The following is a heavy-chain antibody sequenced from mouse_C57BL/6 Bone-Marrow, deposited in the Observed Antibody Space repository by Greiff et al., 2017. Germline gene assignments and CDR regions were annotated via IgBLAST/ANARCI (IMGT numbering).Heavy chain of an antibody. V-gene: IGHV1-52*01. Sequence: QVQLQQPGAELVRPGSSVKLSCKASGYTFTSYWMHWVKQRPIQGLEWIGNIYPPDSETHYNQKFKGKATLTVDKSSSTAYMQLSSLTSEDSAVYYCAREEDLGRTFDYWGKGTTLTVSS. D-gene: IGHD4-1*01. CDR1: GYTFTSYW. CDR2: IYPPDSET. J-gene: IGHJ2*01. CDR3: AREEDLGRTFDY.